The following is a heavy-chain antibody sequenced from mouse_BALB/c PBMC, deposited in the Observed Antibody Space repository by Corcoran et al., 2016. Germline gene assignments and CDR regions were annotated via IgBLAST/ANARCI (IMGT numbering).Heavy chain of an antibody. J-gene: IGHJ3*01. CDR3: SRRDYQLSFAY. CDR1: GYTFTDYN. Sequence: EVLLQQSGPELVKPGASVKIPCKASGYTFTDYNMAWVKKSHGKSLEGIGDINPNNGGTIYNQKFKGKATVNVDKSSSTAYMEIRSLTSEDTAVYYCSRRDYQLSFAYWVQGTLVTVTA. CDR2: INPNNGGT. D-gene: IGHD1-1*02. V-gene: IGHV1-18*01.